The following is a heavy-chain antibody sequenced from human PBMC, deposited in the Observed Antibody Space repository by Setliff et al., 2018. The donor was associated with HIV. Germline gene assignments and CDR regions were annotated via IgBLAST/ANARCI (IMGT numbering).Heavy chain of an antibody. CDR1: GYGFSNHW. J-gene: IGHJ3*02. D-gene: IGHD2-2*02. V-gene: IGHV5-51*01. Sequence: RGESLKISCTGSGYGFSNHWIGWVRQMPGRGLEWMGIIYPQDSDTRYSPSFEGHVTISADRSRNTAYLQWSSLKASDTAMYYCARQVPAAIGAFDIWGQGTMVTVSS. CDR2: IYPQDSDT. CDR3: ARQVPAAIGAFDI.